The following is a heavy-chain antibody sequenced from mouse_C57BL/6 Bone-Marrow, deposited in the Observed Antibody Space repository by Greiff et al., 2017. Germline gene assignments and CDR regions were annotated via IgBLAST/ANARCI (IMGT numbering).Heavy chain of an antibody. Sequence: VQLQQPGTELVKPGASVKLSCKASGYTFTSYWMHWVKQRPGQGLEWIGNINPSNGGTNYNEKFKSKATLTVDKSSSTAYMQLSSLTSEDSAVYYCARWGYYGTGPAWFAYWGQGTLVTVSA. CDR1: GYTFTSYW. CDR3: ARWGYYGTGPAWFAY. D-gene: IGHD1-1*01. CDR2: INPSNGGT. V-gene: IGHV1-53*01. J-gene: IGHJ3*01.